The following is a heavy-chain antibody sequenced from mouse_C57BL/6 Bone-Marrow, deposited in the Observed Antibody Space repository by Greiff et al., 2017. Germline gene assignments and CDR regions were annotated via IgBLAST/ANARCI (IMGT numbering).Heavy chain of an antibody. V-gene: IGHV5-6*01. CDR2: ISSGGSYT. CDR1: GFTFSSYG. J-gene: IGHJ4*01. Sequence: EVQFVQSGGDLVKPGGSLKLSCAASGFTFSSYGMSWVRQTPDKRLEWIATISSGGSYTYYPDSVKGRFTIARDNAKNTQYLQMSSLKSEDTAMYYCARRGYYYAMDYWGRGTSATVTS. CDR3: ARRGYYYAMDY.